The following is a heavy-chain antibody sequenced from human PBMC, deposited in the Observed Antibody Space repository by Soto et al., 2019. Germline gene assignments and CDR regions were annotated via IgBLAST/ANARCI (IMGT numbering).Heavy chain of an antibody. CDR2: IYYSGST. D-gene: IGHD1-26*01. CDR3: ARQSGDYYYYGMDV. J-gene: IGHJ6*02. V-gene: IGHV4-39*01. Sequence: SETLSLTCTVSGGSISSSSYYWGWIRQPPGKGLEWIGSIYYSGSTYYNPSLKSRVTISVDTSKNQFSLKLSSVTAADTAVYYCARQSGDYYYYGMDVWGQGXTVTVYS. CDR1: GGSISSSSYY.